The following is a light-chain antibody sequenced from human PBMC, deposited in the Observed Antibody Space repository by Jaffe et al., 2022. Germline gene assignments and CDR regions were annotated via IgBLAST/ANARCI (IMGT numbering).Light chain of an antibody. Sequence: QSALTQPASVSGSPGQSITISCTGSSTDIGGFDFVSWYQHHPGKAPKLIIFDVSGRPSGVSGRFSGSKSGNTASLTISGLETEDEAAYYCSSYTNTSPLYVLFGGGTKLTVL. CDR2: DVS. J-gene: IGLJ2*01. V-gene: IGLV2-14*01. CDR1: STDIGGFDF. CDR3: SSYTNTSPLYVL.